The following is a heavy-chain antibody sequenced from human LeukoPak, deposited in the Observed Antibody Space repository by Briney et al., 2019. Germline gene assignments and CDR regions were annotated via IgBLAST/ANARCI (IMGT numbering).Heavy chain of an antibody. D-gene: IGHD6-19*01. Sequence: PGGSLRLSCAASGFTFSSYWMSWVRQAPGKGLEWVANIKQDGSEKYYVDSVKGRFTISRDNAKNSLYLQMNSLRAEDTAVYYCARVEESSGWGSYYYYYMDVWGKGTTVTVSS. J-gene: IGHJ6*03. CDR1: GFTFSSYW. CDR3: ARVEESSGWGSYYYYYMDV. CDR2: IKQDGSEK. V-gene: IGHV3-7*01.